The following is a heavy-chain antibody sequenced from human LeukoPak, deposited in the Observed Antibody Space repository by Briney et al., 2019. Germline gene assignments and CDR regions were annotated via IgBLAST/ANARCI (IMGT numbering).Heavy chain of an antibody. V-gene: IGHV3-23*01. CDR1: GFTFSSYP. CDR3: AKPNYYDSSGYPSRDY. Sequence: GGSLRLSXAASGFTFSSYPMSWVRQAPGKGLEWVSAISGSGGSTYYADSVKGRFTISRDNSKNTLYLQMNSLRAEDTAVYYCAKPNYYDSSGYPSRDYWGQGTLVTVSS. D-gene: IGHD3-22*01. J-gene: IGHJ4*02. CDR2: ISGSGGST.